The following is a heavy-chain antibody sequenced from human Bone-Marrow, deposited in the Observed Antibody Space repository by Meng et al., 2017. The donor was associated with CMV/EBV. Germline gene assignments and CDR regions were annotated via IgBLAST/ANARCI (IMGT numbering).Heavy chain of an antibody. Sequence: GSLRLSCTVSGGAISTYFWSWIRQPPGKGLEWIGQIYYSGRTNYNPSLRSRVTVSVDTSKNQFYLKLSSVTAADTAVYYCARSDSPHDLVDYWGQGTLVTVSS. V-gene: IGHV4-59*01. CDR1: GGAISTYF. D-gene: IGHD3-3*01. CDR3: ARSDSPHDLVDY. CDR2: IYYSGRT. J-gene: IGHJ4*02.